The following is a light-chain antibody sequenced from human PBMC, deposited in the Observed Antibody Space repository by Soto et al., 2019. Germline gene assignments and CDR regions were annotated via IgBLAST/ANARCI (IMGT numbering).Light chain of an antibody. V-gene: IGLV1-47*01. CDR2: KNS. J-gene: IGLJ3*02. CDR1: TSNVGSNY. CDR3: AAWDDRLLVWL. Sequence: QPVLTQPPSASGTPGQEVIISCSGSTSNVGSNYVNWYQQVPGSAPKVVIYKNSQRPSGIPGRFSASKSGTSASLAISGLRSEDEADYFCAAWDDRLLVWLLGGGTKLTVL.